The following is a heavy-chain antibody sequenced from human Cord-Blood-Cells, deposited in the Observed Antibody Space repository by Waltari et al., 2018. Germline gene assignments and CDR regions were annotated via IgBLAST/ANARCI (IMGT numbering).Heavy chain of an antibody. D-gene: IGHD3-10*01. Sequence: EVQLVESGGGLVKPGGSLRLSCAASGFTFSSYSMNWVRQAPGKGLEWVSSISSSSYIYYADSVKGRFTISRDNAKNSLYLQMNSLRAEDTAVYYCARDLGSGGAFDIWGQGTMVTVSS. CDR1: GFTFSSYS. V-gene: IGHV3-21*01. CDR2: ISSSSYI. CDR3: ARDLGSGGAFDI. J-gene: IGHJ3*02.